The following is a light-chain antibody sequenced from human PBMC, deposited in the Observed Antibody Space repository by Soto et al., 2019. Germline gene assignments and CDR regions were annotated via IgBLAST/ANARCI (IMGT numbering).Light chain of an antibody. V-gene: IGKV3-20*01. Sequence: EIVLTQSPGTLSLSPGERAALSCRASQSVRSNFLARYQQKPGQAPRLLIYGASNRATGIPDRFSGSGSGTDFTLTITRLEPEDFAMYYCQRYDSFRTFGQGTKVDI. J-gene: IGKJ1*01. CDR2: GAS. CDR1: QSVRSNF. CDR3: QRYDSFRT.